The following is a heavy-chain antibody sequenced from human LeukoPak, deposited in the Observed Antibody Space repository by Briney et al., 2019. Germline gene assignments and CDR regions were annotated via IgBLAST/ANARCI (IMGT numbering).Heavy chain of an antibody. CDR2: IIPILGIA. D-gene: IGHD2-2*01. J-gene: IGHJ6*02. CDR3: ARDTPWQVVPAATLYGMDV. V-gene: IGHV1-69*04. CDR1: EGTFSTYD. Sequence: ASVKVSCKASEGTFSTYDINWVRLAPGQGLEWMGRIIPILGIANYAQKFQGRVTITADKSTSTAYMELSSLRSEDTAVYYCARDTPWQVVPAATLYGMDVWGQGTTVTVSS.